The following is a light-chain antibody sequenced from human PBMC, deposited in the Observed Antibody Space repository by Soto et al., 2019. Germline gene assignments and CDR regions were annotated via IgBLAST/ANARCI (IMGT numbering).Light chain of an antibody. CDR1: HSVSSN. Sequence: EIVLTQSPGTLSLSPGERATLSCRASHSVSSNLAWFQQKPGQAPRLLIFGASTRASGIPARFSGSGSGTDFTLTISSLEPEGFAVYYCQQSSNWPRGLTFGGGTKVDIK. CDR3: QQSSNWPRGLT. V-gene: IGKV3-11*01. J-gene: IGKJ4*01. CDR2: GAS.